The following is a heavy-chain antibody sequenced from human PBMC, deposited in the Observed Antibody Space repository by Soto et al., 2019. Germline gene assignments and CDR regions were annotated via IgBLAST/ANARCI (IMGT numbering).Heavy chain of an antibody. CDR2: INSDGSST. Sequence: EVQLVESGGGLVQPGGSLRLSCAASGFTFSSYWMHWVRQAPGKGLVWVSRINSDGSSTSYADSVKGRFTISRDNAKNTLYLQMNSLRAEDTAVYYCARAFDSSGSYYGMDVWGQGTTVTVSS. V-gene: IGHV3-74*01. CDR1: GFTFSSYW. J-gene: IGHJ6*02. D-gene: IGHD3-22*01. CDR3: ARAFDSSGSYYGMDV.